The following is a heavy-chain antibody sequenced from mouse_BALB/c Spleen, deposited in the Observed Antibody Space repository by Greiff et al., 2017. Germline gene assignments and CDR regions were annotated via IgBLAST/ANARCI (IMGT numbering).Heavy chain of an antibody. J-gene: IGHJ3*01. V-gene: IGHV6-6*01. Sequence: EVKLLESGGGLVQPGGSMKLSCAASGFTFSDAWMYWVRQSPEKGLEWVAEIRRKANNHATYYAESVKGRFTISRDDSKSSVYLQKNSLRAEDTGTYYCTHDGDSPFAYWGEGTLVTVSA. CDR2: IRRKANNHAT. D-gene: IGHD2-3*01. CDR1: GFTFSDAW. CDR3: THDGDSPFAY.